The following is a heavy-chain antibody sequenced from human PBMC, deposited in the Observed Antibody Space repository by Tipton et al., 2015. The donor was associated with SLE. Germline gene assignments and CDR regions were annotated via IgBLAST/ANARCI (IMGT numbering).Heavy chain of an antibody. CDR3: AKGVAAAGTYYFDY. CDR2: ISWDGGST. Sequence: SLRLSCAASGFTFDDYAMHWVRPAPGKGLEWVSLISWDGGSTYYADSVKGRFTISRDNSKNSLYLQMNSLRAEDTALYYCAKGVAAAGTYYFDYWGQGTLVTVSS. V-gene: IGHV3-43D*04. D-gene: IGHD6-13*01. J-gene: IGHJ4*02. CDR1: GFTFDDYA.